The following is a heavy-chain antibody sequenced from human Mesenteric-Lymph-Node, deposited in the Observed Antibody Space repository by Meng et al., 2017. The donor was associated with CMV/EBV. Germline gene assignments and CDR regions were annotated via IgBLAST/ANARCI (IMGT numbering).Heavy chain of an antibody. CDR2: ISYDGSNK. CDR3: ARDSWELLYYYYGMDV. D-gene: IGHD1-26*01. Sequence: GGSLRLSCAASGFTFSSYAMHWVRQAPGKGLEWVAVISYDGSNKYYADSVKGRFTISRDNSKNTLYLQMNSPRAEDTAVYYCARDSWELLYYYYGMDVWGQGTTVTVSS. V-gene: IGHV3-30*04. J-gene: IGHJ6*02. CDR1: GFTFSSYA.